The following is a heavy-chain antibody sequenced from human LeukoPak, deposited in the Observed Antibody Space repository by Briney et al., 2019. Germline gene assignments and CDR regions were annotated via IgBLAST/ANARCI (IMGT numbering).Heavy chain of an antibody. CDR2: INHSGST. D-gene: IGHD4-17*01. CDR3: ARVYGDYDHAFDI. CDR1: GYSIISDYY. V-gene: IGHV4-38-2*01. J-gene: IGHJ3*02. Sequence: SETLSLTCAVSGYSIISDYYWGWFRLPPGKGLEWVGSINHSGSTYYNLSLKSRVTISVDTSKNQFSLSVSSVTAADTAVYYCARVYGDYDHAFDIWGQGTMVTVSS.